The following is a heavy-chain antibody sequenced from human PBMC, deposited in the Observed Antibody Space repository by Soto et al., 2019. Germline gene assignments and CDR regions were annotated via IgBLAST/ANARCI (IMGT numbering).Heavy chain of an antibody. CDR1: SVSISSSNC. D-gene: IGHD3-16*01. CDR2: IYHSGST. Sequence: SETLSLTCVVSSVSISSSNCWSWVRQPPGKGLEWIGEIYHSGSTNYNPSLKSRVTISVDKSKNQFSLKLSSVTAADTAVYYCARWGTDSRLHWFDPWGQGTLVTVSS. V-gene: IGHV4-4*02. J-gene: IGHJ5*02. CDR3: ARWGTDSRLHWFDP.